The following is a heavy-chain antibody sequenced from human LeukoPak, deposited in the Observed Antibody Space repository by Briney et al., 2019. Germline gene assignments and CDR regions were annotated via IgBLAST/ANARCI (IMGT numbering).Heavy chain of an antibody. CDR3: ARAQPKKYSSSWLVFDI. Sequence: ASVKVSCKASGGTFSSYAISWVRQAPGQGLEWMGGIIPIFGTANYAQKFQGRVTITADESTSTAYMELSSLRSEDTAVYYCARAQPKKYSSSWLVFDIWAQGKMVTVFS. V-gene: IGHV1-69*13. J-gene: IGHJ3*02. CDR1: GGTFSSYA. D-gene: IGHD6-13*01. CDR2: IIPIFGTA.